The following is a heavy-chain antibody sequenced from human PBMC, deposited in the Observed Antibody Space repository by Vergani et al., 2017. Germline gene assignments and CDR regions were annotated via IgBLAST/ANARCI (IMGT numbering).Heavy chain of an antibody. J-gene: IGHJ4*02. CDR2: ISSSSSYI. CDR1: GFILSSHA. D-gene: IGHD6-19*01. CDR3: ARAAIAVACTGAWRHFDY. V-gene: IGHV3-21*01. Sequence: VQLEESGGGVVQPGRSLRLSCAGSGFILSSHAMHWVRQAPGKGLEWVSFISSSSSYIYYADSVKGRFTISRDHAKNSLYLQMNSLRAEDTAVYYCARAAIAVACTGAWRHFDYWGQGTLVTVSS.